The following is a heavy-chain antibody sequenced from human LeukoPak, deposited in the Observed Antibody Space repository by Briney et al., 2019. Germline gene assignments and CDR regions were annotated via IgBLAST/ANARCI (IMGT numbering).Heavy chain of an antibody. V-gene: IGHV3-30*03. CDR3: ARERVDFGDWSRYYHYGMDV. CDR2: ISSEVSEQ. CDR1: GFSFRRYA. J-gene: IGHJ6*04. D-gene: IGHD4-17*01. Sequence: GRSLRLSCAASGFSFRRYAMHWVRKAPGKGLEWVAVISSEVSEQLYADSVKGRFTISRENSKNTVNLQKKSLRPDDTAVYYCARERVDFGDWSRYYHYGMDVWGEGTTVTVTS.